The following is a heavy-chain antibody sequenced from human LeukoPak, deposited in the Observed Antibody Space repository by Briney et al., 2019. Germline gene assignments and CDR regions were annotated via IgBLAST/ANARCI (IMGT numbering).Heavy chain of an antibody. D-gene: IGHD5-18*01. CDR1: GFTFSSSW. Sequence: GGSLRLSCAASGFTFSSSWMHWVRQAPGKGLVWVSRINNDGSTTTYADSVKGRFTMSRDNAKNTLYLQMNSLRAEDTAVYYCATTARELWHHRDFDYWGQGTLVTVSS. J-gene: IGHJ4*02. V-gene: IGHV3-74*01. CDR2: INNDGSTT. CDR3: ATTARELWHHRDFDY.